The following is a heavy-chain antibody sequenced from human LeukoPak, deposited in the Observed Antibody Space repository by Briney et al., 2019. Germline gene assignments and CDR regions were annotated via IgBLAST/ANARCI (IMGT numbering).Heavy chain of an antibody. Sequence: SETLSLTCAVYGGSFSGYYWSWIRQPPGKGLEWIGEINHSGSTNHNPSLKSRVTISVDTSKNQFSLKLSSVTAADTAVYYCARGVVVPAAHHYYYYYMDVWGKGTTVTVSS. V-gene: IGHV4-34*01. J-gene: IGHJ6*03. D-gene: IGHD2-2*01. CDR1: GGSFSGYY. CDR3: ARGVVVPAAHHYYYYYMDV. CDR2: INHSGST.